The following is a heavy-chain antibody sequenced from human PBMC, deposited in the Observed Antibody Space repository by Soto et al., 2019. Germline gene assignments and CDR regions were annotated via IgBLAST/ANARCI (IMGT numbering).Heavy chain of an antibody. Sequence: GGALRLSCEASGLTFIAYCLTWVRQAPGEGLERVADIAYDGSNKYYADSVKVRFTISRDNSKNTLYLQMNSLRAEDPAVYYCERVLSVVVTAPPHFDYWGQGILVTSPQ. CDR1: GLTFIAYC. V-gene: IGHV3-30*03. CDR3: ERVLSVVVTAPPHFDY. D-gene: IGHD2-21*02. J-gene: IGHJ4*02. CDR2: IAYDGSNK.